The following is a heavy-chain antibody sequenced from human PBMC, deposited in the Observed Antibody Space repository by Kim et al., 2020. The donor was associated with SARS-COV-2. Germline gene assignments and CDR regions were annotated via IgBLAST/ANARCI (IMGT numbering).Heavy chain of an antibody. CDR3: ARHSGYSYGYGHYGMDV. CDR2: IYYSGST. CDR1: GGSISSSSYY. Sequence: SETLSLTCTVSGGSISSSSYYWGWIRQPPGKGLEWIGSIYYSGSTYYNPSLKSRVTISVDTSKNQFSLKLSSVTAADTAVYYCARHSGYSYGYGHYGMDVWGQGTTVTVSS. V-gene: IGHV4-39*01. J-gene: IGHJ6*02. D-gene: IGHD5-18*01.